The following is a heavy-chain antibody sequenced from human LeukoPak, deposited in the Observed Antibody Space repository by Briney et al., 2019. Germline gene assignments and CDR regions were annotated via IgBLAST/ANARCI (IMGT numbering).Heavy chain of an antibody. D-gene: IGHD2-15*01. CDR2: ISAYNGNT. J-gene: IGHJ3*02. CDR1: GYTLTSYG. V-gene: IGHV1-18*01. Sequence: ASVTVSCKASGYTLTSYGISWVRQAPGQGLEWMGWISAYNGNTNYAQKLQGRVTMTEDTSTDTAYMELSSLRSEDTAVYYCACRVVVAAKGPDAFDIWGQGTMVTVSS. CDR3: ACRVVVAAKGPDAFDI.